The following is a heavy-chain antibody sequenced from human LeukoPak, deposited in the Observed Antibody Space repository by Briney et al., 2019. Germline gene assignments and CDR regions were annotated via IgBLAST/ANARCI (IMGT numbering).Heavy chain of an antibody. CDR1: GGSISSGSYY. D-gene: IGHD2-8*01. V-gene: IGHV4-61*02. CDR2: IYTSGST. Sequence: SQTLSLTCTVSGGSISSGSYYWSWIRQPAGKGLEWIGRIYTSGSTNYNPSLKSRVTISVDTSKNQFSLKLSSVTAADTAVYYCARAPIVLMVYSSPNYFDYWGQGTLVTVSS. CDR3: ARAPIVLMVYSSPNYFDY. J-gene: IGHJ4*02.